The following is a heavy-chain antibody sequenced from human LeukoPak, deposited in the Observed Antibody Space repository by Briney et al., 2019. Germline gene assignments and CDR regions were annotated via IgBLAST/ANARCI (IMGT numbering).Heavy chain of an antibody. D-gene: IGHD3-9*01. CDR2: ISSNGVST. J-gene: IGHJ4*02. CDR3: ARRSIYNILTGYFDY. CDR1: GFTFSGYA. Sequence: GGSLRLSCAASGFTFSGYAMHWVRQAPGKGLEYVSAISSNGVSTYYANSVKGRFTISRDNSKNTLYLQMGSLGAEDMAVYYCARRSIYNILTGYFDYWGQGTLVTVSS. V-gene: IGHV3-64*01.